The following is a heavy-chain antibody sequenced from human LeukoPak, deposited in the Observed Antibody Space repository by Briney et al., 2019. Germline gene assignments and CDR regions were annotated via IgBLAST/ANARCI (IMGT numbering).Heavy chain of an antibody. Sequence: PSETLSLTCTVSGASISSSYWSWIRKPAGKGLEWIGRFFTSGTTEYSPSLKSRVTMSVDTSKNQFSLKLTSVTAADTAVYYCARDFGFASAWRQGALVTVSS. CDR2: FFTSGTT. V-gene: IGHV4-4*07. D-gene: IGHD3-16*01. CDR1: GASISSSY. CDR3: ARDFGFASA. J-gene: IGHJ5*02.